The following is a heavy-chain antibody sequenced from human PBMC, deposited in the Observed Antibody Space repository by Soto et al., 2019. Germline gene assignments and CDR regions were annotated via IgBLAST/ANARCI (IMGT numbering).Heavy chain of an antibody. D-gene: IGHD2-15*01. V-gene: IGHV4-34*01. J-gene: IGHJ4*02. Sequence: QVQLQQWGAGLLKPSETLSLTCAVYGGSFSGYYSSWVRQPPGKGLEWIGEINHSESTNYTPSLKCRVTISVDTSKNQFSLKLSSVTAADTAVYYCARGDRGGTYYFYDWGQGTLGTVSS. CDR2: INHSEST. CDR1: GGSFSGYY. CDR3: ARGDRGGTYYFYD.